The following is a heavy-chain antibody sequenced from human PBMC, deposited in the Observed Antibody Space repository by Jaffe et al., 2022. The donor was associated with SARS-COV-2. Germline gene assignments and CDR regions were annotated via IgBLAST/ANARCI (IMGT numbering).Heavy chain of an antibody. CDR3: ARDGGAWQQLVDFDY. J-gene: IGHJ4*02. CDR2: IWYDGSNK. V-gene: IGHV3-33*01. CDR1: GFTFSSYG. D-gene: IGHD6-13*01. Sequence: QVQLVESGGGVVQPGRSLRLSCAASGFTFSSYGMHWVRQAPGKGLEWVAVIWYDGSNKYYADSVKGRFTISRDNSKNTLYLQMNSLRAEDTAVYYCARDGGAWQQLVDFDYWGQGTLVTVSS.